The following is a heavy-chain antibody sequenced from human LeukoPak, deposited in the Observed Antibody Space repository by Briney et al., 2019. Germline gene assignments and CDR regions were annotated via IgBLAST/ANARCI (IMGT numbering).Heavy chain of an antibody. CDR1: GYSLCSVYY. D-gene: IGHD6-13*01. J-gene: IGHJ4*02. CDR3: GVGKEQLALNCFDY. Sequence: PSETPSLTCAVSGYSLCSVYYWGWIRQPPGKGLEWIGSIYHSGCTYYNPPLTSRVPISVDTSNNQSSPKLRPVPAPDPAVYYCGVGKEQLALNCFDYWGQGTLVTVSS. V-gene: IGHV4-38-2*01. CDR2: IYHSGCT.